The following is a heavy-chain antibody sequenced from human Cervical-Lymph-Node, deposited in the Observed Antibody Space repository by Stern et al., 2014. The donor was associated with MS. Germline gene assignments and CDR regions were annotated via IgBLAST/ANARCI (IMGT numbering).Heavy chain of an antibody. Sequence: VQLVQSGAQVKKPGASVKVSCKGSGYTFIRYYIQSVRQAPGQGLEWMGIVNANGGSARYAQKFQGRVTMASDTSTSTVSMELSSLRSEDTAVYYCATLYDSSGNYGMEVWGQGTTVIVSS. D-gene: IGHD5/OR15-5a*01. CDR1: GYTFIRYY. J-gene: IGHJ6*02. CDR2: VNANGGSA. V-gene: IGHV1-46*01. CDR3: ATLYDSSGNYGMEV.